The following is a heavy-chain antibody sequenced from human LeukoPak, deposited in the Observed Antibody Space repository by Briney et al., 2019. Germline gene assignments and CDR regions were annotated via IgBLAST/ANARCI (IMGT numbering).Heavy chain of an antibody. CDR2: IYSGGST. V-gene: IGHV3-53*01. CDR3: ARDSGRYYDSSAKYAFDI. D-gene: IGHD3-22*01. Sequence: GGSLRLSCAASGFTISSNYMSWVRQAPGKGLEWVSDIYSGGSTYYADSVKGRFTISRDNSKNTLYLQMNSLRAEDTAVYYCARDSGRYYDSSAKYAFDIWGQGTMVTVSS. CDR1: GFTISSNY. J-gene: IGHJ3*02.